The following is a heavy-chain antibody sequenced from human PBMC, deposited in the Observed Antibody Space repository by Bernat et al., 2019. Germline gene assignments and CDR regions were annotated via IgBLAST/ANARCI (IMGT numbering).Heavy chain of an antibody. Sequence: VQLVESGGGLVQPGGSLRLSCAASGFTFSSYGMHWVRQAPGKGLEWVAVISYDGSNKYYADSVKGRFTISRDNSKNTLYLQMNSLRAEDTAVYYCAKGTQLWFVGGMDVWGQGTTVTVSS. J-gene: IGHJ6*02. V-gene: IGHV3-30*18. CDR1: GFTFSSYG. D-gene: IGHD5-18*01. CDR3: AKGTQLWFVGGMDV. CDR2: ISYDGSNK.